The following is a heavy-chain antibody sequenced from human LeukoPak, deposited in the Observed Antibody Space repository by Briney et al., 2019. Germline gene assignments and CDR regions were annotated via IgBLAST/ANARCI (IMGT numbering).Heavy chain of an antibody. CDR1: GSRFTSYW. D-gene: IGHD2-2*01. CDR3: ARQTGYCSSTSCYARWFDP. J-gene: IGHJ5*02. Sequence: GESLQISCKGSGSRFTSYWIGWVRQMPGKGLEWMGIIYPGDSDTRYSPSFQGQVTISADKSISTAYLQWSSLKASDTAMYYCARQTGYCSSTSCYARWFDPWGQGTLVTVSS. CDR2: IYPGDSDT. V-gene: IGHV5-51*01.